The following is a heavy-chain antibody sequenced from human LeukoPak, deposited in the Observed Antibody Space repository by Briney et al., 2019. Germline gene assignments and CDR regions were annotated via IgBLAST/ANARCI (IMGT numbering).Heavy chain of an antibody. Sequence: GGSLRLSCAASGSTFSSYGMHWVRQAPGKGLEWVAVISYDGSNKYYADSVKGRFTISRDNSKNTLYLQMNSLRAEDTAVYYCATTRRMLVVAATPLDYWGQGTLVTVSS. CDR1: GSTFSSYG. J-gene: IGHJ4*02. CDR2: ISYDGSNK. CDR3: ATTRRMLVVAATPLDY. V-gene: IGHV3-30*03. D-gene: IGHD2-15*01.